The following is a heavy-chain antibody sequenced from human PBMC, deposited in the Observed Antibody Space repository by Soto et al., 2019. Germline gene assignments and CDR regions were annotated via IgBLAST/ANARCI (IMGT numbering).Heavy chain of an antibody. J-gene: IGHJ4*02. CDR2: ISAYNGNT. Sequence: GASVKVSCKASGYTFTSYGISWVRQAPGQGLEWMGWISAYNGNTNYAQKLQGRVTMTTDTSTSTAYMELRSLRSDDTAVYYCARDPSISYSNYYFDYWGQGTLVTVSS. D-gene: IGHD4-4*01. CDR1: GYTFTSYG. CDR3: ARDPSISYSNYYFDY. V-gene: IGHV1-18*01.